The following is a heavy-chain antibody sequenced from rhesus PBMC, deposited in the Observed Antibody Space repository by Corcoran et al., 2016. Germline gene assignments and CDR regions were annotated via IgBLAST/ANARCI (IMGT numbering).Heavy chain of an antibody. CDR1: GGAISSNW. V-gene: IGHV4-173*01. Sequence: QLQLQESGPGLVKPSETLSLTCAVSGGAISSNWWTWISKPPGKGLAWIGRISGSGGSSTNNPTLKSRVTISTDTSKNQLSLKMISVTAADTAMYYCARSADINPNYNGLDSWGQGVVVTISS. CDR3: ARSADINPNYNGLDS. J-gene: IGHJ6*01. CDR2: ISGSGGSS. D-gene: IGHD3-40*01.